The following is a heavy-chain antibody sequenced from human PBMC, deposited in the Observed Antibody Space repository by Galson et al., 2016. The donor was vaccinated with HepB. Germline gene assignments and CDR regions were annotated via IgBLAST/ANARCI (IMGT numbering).Heavy chain of an antibody. CDR2: INTDGSTT. CDR3: ARAIATSY. D-gene: IGHD5-24*01. Sequence: SLRLSCAASGFTFSSNWMHWVRQAPGKGLVWVSRINTDGSTTNYADSVKGRFTISRDNAKNSLFLQMNSLRADDTAVYYCARAIATSYWGQGALVTVSS. V-gene: IGHV3-74*01. CDR1: GFTFSSNW. J-gene: IGHJ4*02.